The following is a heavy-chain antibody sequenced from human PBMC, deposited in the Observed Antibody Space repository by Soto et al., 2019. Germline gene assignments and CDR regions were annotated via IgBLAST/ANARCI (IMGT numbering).Heavy chain of an antibody. V-gene: IGHV1-18*01. Sequence: ASVKVSCKASGYTFTSYGIGWVRQAPGQGLEWMGWISAYNGNTNYAQKLQGRVTMTTDTSTSTAYMELRSLRSDDTAVYYGAREDLVTWGGVIDTLAVDQWGQGTLETV. CDR3: AREDLVTWGGVIDTLAVDQ. J-gene: IGHJ4*02. CDR2: ISAYNGNT. CDR1: GYTFTSYG. D-gene: IGHD3-16*02.